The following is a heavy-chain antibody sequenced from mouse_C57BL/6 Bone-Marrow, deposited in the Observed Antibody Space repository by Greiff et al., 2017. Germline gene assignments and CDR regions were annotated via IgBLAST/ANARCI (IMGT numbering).Heavy chain of an antibody. CDR1: GFSLSTSGMG. V-gene: IGHV8-12*01. Sequence: QVTLKESGPGILQSSQTLSLTCSSSGFSLSTSGMGVSWLRQPTGKGLEWLAHIYWDDDKRYNPSMKSRLTISKDTSRNQVFLKITSVDTADTATYYCARKGNYYGFDYWGQGTTLTVSS. CDR2: IYWDDDK. D-gene: IGHD2-1*01. CDR3: ARKGNYYGFDY. J-gene: IGHJ2*01.